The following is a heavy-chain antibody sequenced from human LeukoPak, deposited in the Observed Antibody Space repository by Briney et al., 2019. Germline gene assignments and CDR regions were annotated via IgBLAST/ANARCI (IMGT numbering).Heavy chain of an antibody. V-gene: IGHV4-39*07. CDR3: ARGNIVVVPAALVAFDI. D-gene: IGHD2-2*01. J-gene: IGHJ3*02. CDR2: IYYSGST. CDR1: GGSISSSSYY. Sequence: SETLSLTCTVSGGSISSSSYYWGWIRQPPGKGLEWIGSIYYSGSTYYNPSLKSRVTISVDTSKNQFSLKLSSVTAADTAVYYCARGNIVVVPAALVAFDIWGQGTMVTVSS.